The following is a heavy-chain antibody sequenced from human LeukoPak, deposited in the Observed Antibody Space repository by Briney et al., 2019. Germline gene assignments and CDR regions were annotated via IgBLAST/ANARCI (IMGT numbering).Heavy chain of an antibody. V-gene: IGHV3-9*01. Sequence: PGRSLRLSCAASGFTFDDYATHWVRQAPGKGLEWVSGISWNSGSIGYADSVKGRFTISRDNAKNSLYLQMNSLRAEDTALYYCAKDNEGDFWYFDYWGQGTLVTVSS. D-gene: IGHD3-3*01. J-gene: IGHJ4*02. CDR2: ISWNSGSI. CDR3: AKDNEGDFWYFDY. CDR1: GFTFDDYA.